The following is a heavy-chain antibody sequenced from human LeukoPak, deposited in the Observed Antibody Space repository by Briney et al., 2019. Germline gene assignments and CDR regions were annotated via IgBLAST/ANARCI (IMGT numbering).Heavy chain of an antibody. Sequence: GGSLRLSCAASGFTVITNDMTWVRQAPGKGIEWVSVLYSDGNTKYADSVQGRFTISRDNSKNTLYLEMNSLSPDDTAVYYCARGVEPLAANTLAYWGQGTLVTVSS. D-gene: IGHD1-14*01. CDR3: ARGVEPLAANTLAY. V-gene: IGHV3-53*01. CDR1: GFTVITND. J-gene: IGHJ4*02. CDR2: LYSDGNT.